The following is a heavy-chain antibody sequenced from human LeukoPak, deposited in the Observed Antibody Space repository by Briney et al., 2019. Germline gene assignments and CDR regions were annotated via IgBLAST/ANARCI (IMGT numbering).Heavy chain of an antibody. CDR2: IYYSGST. V-gene: IGHV4-59*01. Sequence: SETLSLTCPVSGGSISSYYWSWIRQPPGKGLEWIGYIYYSGSTNYNPSLKSRVTISVDTSKNQFSLKLSSVTAADTAVYYCARDPYTVTTRAFDIWGQGTMVTVSS. CDR3: ARDPYTVTTRAFDI. D-gene: IGHD4-17*01. CDR1: GGSISSYY. J-gene: IGHJ3*02.